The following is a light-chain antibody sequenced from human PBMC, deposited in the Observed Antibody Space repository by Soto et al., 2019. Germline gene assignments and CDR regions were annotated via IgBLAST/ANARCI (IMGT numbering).Light chain of an antibody. CDR1: QDISNY. J-gene: IGKJ1*01. CDR3: QQSYSTPRT. V-gene: IGKV1-33*01. Sequence: DIQMTQSPSSLPASVGARATITCQASQDISNYLNWYQQKPGKAPKLLIYDASNLETGVPSRFSGSGSGTDFTFTISSLQPEDIATYYCQQSYSTPRTFGQGTKVDIK. CDR2: DAS.